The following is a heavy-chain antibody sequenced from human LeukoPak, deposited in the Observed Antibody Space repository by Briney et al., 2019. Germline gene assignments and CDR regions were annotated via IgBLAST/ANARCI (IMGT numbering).Heavy chain of an antibody. V-gene: IGHV3-64*01. J-gene: IGHJ4*02. CDR2: INDNGGTT. Sequence: GGSLRLSCAASGFTFSNYAMHWVRQAPGKGLEYVSAINDNGGTTYYANSVKGRFTISRDNSKSTLYLQMGSPRAEDMAVYYCARAVVVKRYLDYWGQGALVTVSS. CDR3: ARAVVVKRYLDY. CDR1: GFTFSNYA. D-gene: IGHD2-21*01.